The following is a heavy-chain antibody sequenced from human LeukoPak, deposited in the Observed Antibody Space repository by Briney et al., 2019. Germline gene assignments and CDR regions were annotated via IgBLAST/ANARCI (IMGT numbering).Heavy chain of an antibody. CDR2: IYHSGST. CDR3: ARHAIDIVVVPAASNWFDP. CDR1: GGSISSYY. J-gene: IGHJ5*02. Sequence: SETLSLTCTVSGGSISSYYWSWIRQPPGKGLEWIGSIYHSGSTYYNPSLKSRVTISVDTSKNQFSLKLSSVTAADTAVYYCARHAIDIVVVPAASNWFDPWGQGTLVTVSS. D-gene: IGHD2-2*01. V-gene: IGHV4-59*08.